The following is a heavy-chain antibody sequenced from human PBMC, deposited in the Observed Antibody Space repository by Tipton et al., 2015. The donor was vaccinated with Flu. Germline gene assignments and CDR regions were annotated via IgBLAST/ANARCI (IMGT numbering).Heavy chain of an antibody. Sequence: TLSLTCAVSGDSISSDYFWDWIRRPPGKGLGWVSTIHRSGGTTYNPPPRSRVPISVDTSKNQFSLEMRSVTASDMAVYYCARRDFSNYVSDPKNWFDPWGQGTLVTVSS. CDR2: IHRSGGT. CDR3: ARRDFSNYVSDPKNWFDP. D-gene: IGHD4-11*01. J-gene: IGHJ5*02. V-gene: IGHV4-38-2*01. CDR1: GDSISSDYF.